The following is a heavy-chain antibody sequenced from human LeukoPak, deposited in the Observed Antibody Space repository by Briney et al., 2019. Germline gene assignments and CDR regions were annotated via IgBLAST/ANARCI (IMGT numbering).Heavy chain of an antibody. J-gene: IGHJ4*02. CDR2: VSHDATYK. Sequence: GALRLSCAASGFTLGNYAVHWVRQAPGKGLEWVEVVSHDATYKFYGDSVKGRFTISRDNYKSTLYLQLDSLTVEDTAVYYCARGTQFSGSFSHFDYWGQGTLVTVSS. D-gene: IGHD1-26*01. CDR1: GFTLGNYA. CDR3: ARGTQFSGSFSHFDY. V-gene: IGHV3-30*01.